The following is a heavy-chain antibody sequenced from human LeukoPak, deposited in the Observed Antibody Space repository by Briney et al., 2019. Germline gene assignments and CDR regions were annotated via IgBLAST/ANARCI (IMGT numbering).Heavy chain of an antibody. J-gene: IGHJ4*02. Sequence: ASVKVPCKASGYTFTSYGISWVRHAPGQGLEWMGWISAYNGNTNYAQKLQGRVTMTTDTSTSTAYMELRSLRSDDTAVYYCARAGVWYYDSSGSPLDYWGQGTLVTVSS. CDR3: ARAGVWYYDSSGSPLDY. D-gene: IGHD3-22*01. CDR1: GYTFTSYG. V-gene: IGHV1-18*01. CDR2: ISAYNGNT.